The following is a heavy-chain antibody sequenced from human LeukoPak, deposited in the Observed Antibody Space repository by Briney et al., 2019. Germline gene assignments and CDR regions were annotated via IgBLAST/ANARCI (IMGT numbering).Heavy chain of an antibody. CDR3: ASRSYYNTFDY. Sequence: PSETLSLTCAVYGGSFSGYYWSWLRQPPGKGGEWIGEINHSGSTNYNPSIKRRVTISVDSSKNQFSLKLSSVTAADTAVYYCASRSYYNTFDYWGQGTLVTASS. V-gene: IGHV4-34*01. D-gene: IGHD3-10*01. CDR2: INHSGST. J-gene: IGHJ4*02. CDR1: GGSFSGYY.